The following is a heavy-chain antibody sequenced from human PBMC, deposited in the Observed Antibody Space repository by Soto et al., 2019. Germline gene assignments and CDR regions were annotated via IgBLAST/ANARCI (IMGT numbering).Heavy chain of an antibody. J-gene: IGHJ4*02. D-gene: IGHD3-10*01. Sequence: SETLSLTCAVYGGSFSGYYWSWIRQPPGKGLEWIGEINHSGSTNYNPSLKSRVTISVDTSKNQFSLRLGSVTAADTAVYYCARSSGFGEPDYWGQGTLVTVSS. V-gene: IGHV4-34*01. CDR3: ARSSGFGEPDY. CDR1: GGSFSGYY. CDR2: INHSGST.